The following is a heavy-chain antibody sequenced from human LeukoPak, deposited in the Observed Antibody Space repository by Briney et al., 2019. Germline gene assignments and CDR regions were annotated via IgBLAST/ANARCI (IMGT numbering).Heavy chain of an antibody. V-gene: IGHV3-53*01. Sequence: HTGGSLRLSCAASGFTVSSNYMSWVRQAPGKGLEWVSVIYIGGITYYADSVKGRFTISKDNSQNTLHLQMNSPRTEDRAVYYCARRVEVARRDAFDIWGQGTMVTVSS. J-gene: IGHJ3*02. CDR3: ARRVEVARRDAFDI. D-gene: IGHD6-19*01. CDR2: IYIGGIT. CDR1: GFTVSSNY.